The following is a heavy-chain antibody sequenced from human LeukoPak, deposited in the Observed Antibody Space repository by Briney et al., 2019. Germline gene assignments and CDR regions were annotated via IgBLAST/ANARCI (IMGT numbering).Heavy chain of an antibody. D-gene: IGHD6-6*01. J-gene: IGHJ6*04. CDR2: ISAYNGNT. CDR1: GYTFTSYG. V-gene: IGHV1-18*01. Sequence: ASVKVSCKASGYTFTSYGISWVRQAPGQGLEWMGWISAYNGNTNYAQKLQGRVTMTTDTSTSTAYMELRSLRSDDTAVYYCARAPPYIAARRRGMDVWGKGTTVTVSS. CDR3: ARAPPYIAARRRGMDV.